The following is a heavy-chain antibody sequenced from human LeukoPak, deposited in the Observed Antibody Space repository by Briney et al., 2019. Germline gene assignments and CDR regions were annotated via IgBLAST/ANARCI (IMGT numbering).Heavy chain of an antibody. J-gene: IGHJ5*02. Sequence: SETLSLTCTVCGGSISSYSWSWSRQPPGKGLEWIGYIYYSGSTNYNPSLKRRVTISVDTSKNQFSLKLSSVTAADTAVYYCARVESYYVESWFDPWGQGTLITVSS. CDR3: ARVESYYVESWFDP. D-gene: IGHD1-26*01. CDR2: IYYSGST. CDR1: GGSISSYS. V-gene: IGHV4-59*01.